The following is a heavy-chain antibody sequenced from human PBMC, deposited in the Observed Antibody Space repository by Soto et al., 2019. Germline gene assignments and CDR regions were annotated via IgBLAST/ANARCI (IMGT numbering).Heavy chain of an antibody. CDR2: VSVSGGTT. V-gene: IGHV3-23*01. Sequence: GGSLRLSCAASGFTFRNYAMNWVRQAPGKGLEWVSGVSVSGGTTYYAASVKGRFTVSRDNSKITVYLQMNSLRADDTAVYFCAKGMYYYDSSGYRLFDYWGQGTLVTVSS. CDR3: AKGMYYYDSSGYRLFDY. CDR1: GFTFRNYA. J-gene: IGHJ4*02. D-gene: IGHD3-22*01.